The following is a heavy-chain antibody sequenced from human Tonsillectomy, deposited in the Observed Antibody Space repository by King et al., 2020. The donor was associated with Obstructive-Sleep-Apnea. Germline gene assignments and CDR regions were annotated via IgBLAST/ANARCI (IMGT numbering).Heavy chain of an antibody. Sequence: VQLVESGGGVVQPGRSLRLSCADSGFTFISYSRHWGRQAPCKGREWVAVISYCGSNKYYADSVKGRFTISRDNSKNTLYLQMNSLRAEDTAVYYCAREGNWNYAGFDYWGQGTLVTVSS. J-gene: IGHJ4*02. CDR3: AREGNWNYAGFDY. CDR1: GFTFISYS. CDR2: ISYCGSNK. V-gene: IGHV3-30*04. D-gene: IGHD1-7*01.